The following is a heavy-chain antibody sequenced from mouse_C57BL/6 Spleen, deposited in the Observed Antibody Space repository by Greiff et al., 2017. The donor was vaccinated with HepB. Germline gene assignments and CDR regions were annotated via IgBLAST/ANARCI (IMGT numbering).Heavy chain of an antibody. CDR1: GFTFSDYY. J-gene: IGHJ1*03. D-gene: IGHD2-4*01. V-gene: IGHV5-16*01. CDR3: ARDKGDYYDYDHWYFDV. Sequence: EVQVVESEGGLVQPGSSMKLSCTASGFTFSDYYMAWVRQVPEKGLEWVANINYDGSSTYYLDSLKSRFIISRDNAKNILYLQMSSLKSEDTATYYCARDKGDYYDYDHWYFDVWGTGTTVTVSS. CDR2: INYDGSST.